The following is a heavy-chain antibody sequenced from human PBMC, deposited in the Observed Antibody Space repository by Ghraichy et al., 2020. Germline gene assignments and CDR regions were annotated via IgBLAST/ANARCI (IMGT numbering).Heavy chain of an antibody. CDR2: ISSRAFST. D-gene: IGHD1-1*01. CDR1: GFTFISYA. CDR3: AKEYHSASTTPSLRPFDF. Sequence: GGSLRLSCAASGFTFISYAMSLVRQAPGKGLEWVSTISSRAFSTHYADSVQGRFTISRYNSKNTLYLQRDSLRSEDTAVFYCAKEYHSASTTPSLRPFDFWGQGTLISVSS. J-gene: IGHJ4*02. V-gene: IGHV3-23*01.